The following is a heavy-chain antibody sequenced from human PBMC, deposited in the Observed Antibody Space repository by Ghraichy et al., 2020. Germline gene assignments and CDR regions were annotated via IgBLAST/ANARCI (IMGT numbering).Heavy chain of an antibody. V-gene: IGHV3-7*01. J-gene: IGHJ6*03. D-gene: IGHD5-18*01. CDR1: GFTFSSYW. CDR2: IKQDGSEK. CDR3: AREEYSYGHYYYYYMDV. Sequence: GGSLRLSCAASGFTFSSYWMSWVRQAPGKGLEWVANIKQDGSEKYYVDSVKGRFTISRDNAKNSLYLQMNSLRAEDTAVYYCAREEYSYGHYYYYYMDVWGKGTTVTVSS.